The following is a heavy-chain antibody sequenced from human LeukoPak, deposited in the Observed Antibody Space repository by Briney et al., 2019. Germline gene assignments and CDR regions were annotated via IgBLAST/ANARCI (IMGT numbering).Heavy chain of an antibody. D-gene: IGHD3-22*01. J-gene: IGHJ4*02. CDR1: GGSISSYY. CDR2: IYYSGST. Sequence: PSETLSLTCTVSGGSISSYYWSWIRQPPGKGLEWIGYIYYSGSTNYNPSLKSRVTISVDTSKNQFSLKLSSVTAADTAVYYCARHYYDSSGYYDSRWYYFDYWGRGTLVTVSS. CDR3: ARHYYDSSGYYDSRWYYFDY. V-gene: IGHV4-59*08.